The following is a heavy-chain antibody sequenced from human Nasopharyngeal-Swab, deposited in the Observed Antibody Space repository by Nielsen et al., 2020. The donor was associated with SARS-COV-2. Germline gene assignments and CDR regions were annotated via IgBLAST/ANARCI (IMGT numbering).Heavy chain of an antibody. Sequence: ASVKVSCKASGYTFTSYGISGVRQAPGQGLEWMGWISAYNGNTNYAQKLQGRVTMTTDTSTSTAYMELRSLRSDDTAVYYCARVYGIAAKNWFDPWGQGTLVTVSS. CDR2: ISAYNGNT. CDR1: GYTFTSYG. J-gene: IGHJ5*02. V-gene: IGHV1-18*01. D-gene: IGHD6-13*01. CDR3: ARVYGIAAKNWFDP.